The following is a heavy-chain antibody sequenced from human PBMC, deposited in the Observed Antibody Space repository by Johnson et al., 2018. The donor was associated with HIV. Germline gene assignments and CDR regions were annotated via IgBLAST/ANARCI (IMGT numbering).Heavy chain of an antibody. CDR1: GFTFGSQW. J-gene: IGHJ3*01. D-gene: IGHD6-19*01. CDR2: ISYDGSNK. V-gene: IGHV3-30*19. Sequence: QVQLVESGGGVVQPGGSLRLSCAASGFTFGSQWMHWVRQPPGEGLEWVAVISYDGSNKYYADSVKGRFTISRDNSKNTLYLQMNSLRAEDTAVYYCARDRIAVAQGAFDLWGQGTMVTVSS. CDR3: ARDRIAVAQGAFDL.